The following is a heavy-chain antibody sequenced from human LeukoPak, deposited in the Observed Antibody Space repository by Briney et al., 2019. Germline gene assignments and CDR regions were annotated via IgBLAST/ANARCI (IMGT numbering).Heavy chain of an antibody. D-gene: IGHD2-15*01. CDR3: ARFGMDAAIDY. V-gene: IGHV3-7*01. CDR1: GFIYRGYW. CDR2: IKQDASEK. Sequence: GGSLRVSCVSCGFIYRGYWMRWVRQAPGKGRDWVATIKQDASEKTYVDSVEGRFTSSKENAKSSLVLQMDSLRAEDTAVYYCARFGMDAAIDYWGQGTLVTVSS. J-gene: IGHJ4*02.